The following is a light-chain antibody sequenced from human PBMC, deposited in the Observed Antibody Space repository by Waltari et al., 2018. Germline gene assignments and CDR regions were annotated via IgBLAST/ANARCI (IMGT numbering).Light chain of an antibody. CDR2: DAS. CDR3: QQRRS. CDR1: QSVSSY. Sequence: EIVLTQSPATLSLSPGERATLSCRASQSVSSYLAWYQQKPGQAPRLLIYDASNRGTGIPARFSGSGSGTYFTLTISSVEPEDLAVYYCQQRRSFGQGTKLEIK. J-gene: IGKJ2*01. V-gene: IGKV3-11*01.